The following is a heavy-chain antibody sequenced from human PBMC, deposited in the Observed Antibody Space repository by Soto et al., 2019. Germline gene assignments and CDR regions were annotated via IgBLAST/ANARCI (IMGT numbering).Heavy chain of an antibody. CDR2: IYPGDSDT. Sequence: AGESLKISCKGSGYSFTSYWIGWVRQMPGKGLEWMGIIYPGDSDTRYSPSFQGQVTISADKSISTAYLQWSSLKASDTAMYYCAVVATMVRGALHGMDVWGQGTTVTVSS. CDR1: GYSFTSYW. CDR3: AVVATMVRGALHGMDV. V-gene: IGHV5-51*01. J-gene: IGHJ6*02. D-gene: IGHD3-10*01.